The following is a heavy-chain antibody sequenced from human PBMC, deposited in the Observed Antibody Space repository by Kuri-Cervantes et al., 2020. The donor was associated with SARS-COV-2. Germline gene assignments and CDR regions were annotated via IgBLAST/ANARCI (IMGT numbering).Heavy chain of an antibody. CDR2: ICYSGST. J-gene: IGHJ4*02. CDR1: GGSFSGYY. Sequence: SETLSLTCAVYGGSFSGYYWSWIRQPPGKGLEWIGSICYSGSTYYNPSLKSRVTISVDTSKNQFSLKLSSVTAADTAVYYCASSIYCSSTSCYTYGHFNYWGQGTLVTVSS. CDR3: ASSIYCSSTSCYTYGHFNY. V-gene: IGHV4-34*01. D-gene: IGHD2-2*02.